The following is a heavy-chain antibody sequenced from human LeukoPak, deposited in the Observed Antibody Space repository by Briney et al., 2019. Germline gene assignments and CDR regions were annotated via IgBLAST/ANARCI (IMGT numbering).Heavy chain of an antibody. CDR3: QAAVADY. CDR1: GVSFSGYY. CDR2: INHSGST. Sequence: PSETLSLTCAVYGVSFSGYYWSWIRQPPGKGLEWIGEINHSGSTNYNPSLKSRVTISVDTSKNQFSLRLSSVTAADTAVYYCQAAVADYWGQGTLVTVSS. V-gene: IGHV4-34*01. J-gene: IGHJ4*02. D-gene: IGHD6-19*01.